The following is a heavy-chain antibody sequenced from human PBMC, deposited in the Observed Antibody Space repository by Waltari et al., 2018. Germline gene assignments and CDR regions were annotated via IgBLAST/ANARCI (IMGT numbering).Heavy chain of an antibody. CDR3: ARGVYCSSTSCYEFPYYFDY. V-gene: IGHV4-39*01. Sequence: QLQLQESGPGLVKPSETLSLTCTVSGGSISSSSYYWGWIRQPPGQGLEWIGGIYYSGSTDYNPSLKSRVTISVDTSKNQFSLKLSSVTAADTAVYYCARGVYCSSTSCYEFPYYFDYWGQGTLVTVSS. CDR2: IYYSGST. CDR1: GGSISSSSYY. J-gene: IGHJ4*02. D-gene: IGHD2-2*01.